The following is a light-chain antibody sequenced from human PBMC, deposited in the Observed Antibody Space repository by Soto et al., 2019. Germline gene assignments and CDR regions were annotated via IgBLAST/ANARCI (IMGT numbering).Light chain of an antibody. J-gene: IGKJ5*01. Sequence: DIVMTQSPLSLPVTPGEPASISCRSSQSLQHSNGYNYLDWYFQKPGQSPQLLIHLASNRAYGVPVRFSGSGSGTDFKLDTSSVEAEDVGLYYCMQGVQMPPITFGQGPRLEIK. CDR1: QSLQHSNGYNY. CDR2: LAS. V-gene: IGKV2-28*01. CDR3: MQGVQMPPIT.